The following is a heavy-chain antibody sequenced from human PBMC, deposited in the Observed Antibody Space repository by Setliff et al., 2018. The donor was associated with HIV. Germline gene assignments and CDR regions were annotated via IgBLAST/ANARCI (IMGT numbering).Heavy chain of an antibody. Sequence: PGGSLRLSCAASGFTVSGNYLNWVRQAPGKGLEWVSVIYSGGNRNYADSVKGRFTISRDISKNTLYLQMNSLASEDTAVYYCARDATRGGDMDVWAKGTTVTVSS. V-gene: IGHV3-66*02. D-gene: IGHD2-15*01. CDR1: GFTVSGNY. J-gene: IGHJ6*03. CDR2: IYSGGNR. CDR3: ARDATRGGDMDV.